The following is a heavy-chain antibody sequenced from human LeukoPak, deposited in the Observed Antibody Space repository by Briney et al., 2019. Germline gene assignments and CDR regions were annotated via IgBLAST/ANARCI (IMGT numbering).Heavy chain of an antibody. CDR3: AHTSL. V-gene: IGHV3-7*01. CDR2: IKPDGSQK. Sequence: GGSLILSCAASGFTLSNYWMTWVRQAPGKGLEWVANIKPDGSQKYYVDSVSGRFTISRDNAKNSVYLQMNSLRAEDTAVYYCAHTSLWGQGTRVTVSS. D-gene: IGHD5-18*01. J-gene: IGHJ3*01. CDR1: GFTLSNYW.